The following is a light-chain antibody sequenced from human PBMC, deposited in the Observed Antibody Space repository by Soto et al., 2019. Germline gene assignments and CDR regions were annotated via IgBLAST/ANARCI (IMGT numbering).Light chain of an antibody. V-gene: IGKV3-11*01. J-gene: IGKJ2*01. CDR3: QQRSNWPPYT. Sequence: DIVLTQSPATLSLSPEERATLSCRASQSVSSYLAWYQQKPGQAPRLLIYDASNRATGIPARFSGSGSGTDFTLTISSLEPEDVAVYYCQQRSNWPPYTFGQGTKLEIK. CDR2: DAS. CDR1: QSVSSY.